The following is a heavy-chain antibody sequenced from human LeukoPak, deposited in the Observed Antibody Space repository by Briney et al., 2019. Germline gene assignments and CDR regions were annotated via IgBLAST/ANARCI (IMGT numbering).Heavy chain of an antibody. CDR1: GFNFNYYG. V-gene: IGHV3-30*02. J-gene: IGHJ3*02. CDR3: AKGLHSSSWNDAFDI. Sequence: GGSLRLSCAASGFNFNYYGMHWVRQAPGKGLEWVAFIRYDGSNKYYADSVKGRFTISRDNSENTLYMQMNSLRVEDTAVYYCAKGLHSSSWNDAFDIWGQGTTVTVSS. CDR2: IRYDGSNK. D-gene: IGHD6-13*01.